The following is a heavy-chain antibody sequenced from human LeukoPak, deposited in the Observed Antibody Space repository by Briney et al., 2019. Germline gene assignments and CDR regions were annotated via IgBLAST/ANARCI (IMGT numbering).Heavy chain of an antibody. J-gene: IGHJ6*03. CDR2: ISSGGAYT. CDR3: ARDPEVPDYYSYMDV. Sequence: GGSLRLSCTGSGFIFSSYGLFWVRQAPGKGLEWVSAISSGGAYTYYADSVKSRFTISRDNALNSVSLQMNGLRAEDTAIYYCARDPEVPDYYSYMDVWGKGTTVTVSS. CDR1: GFIFSSYG. V-gene: IGHV3-21*01.